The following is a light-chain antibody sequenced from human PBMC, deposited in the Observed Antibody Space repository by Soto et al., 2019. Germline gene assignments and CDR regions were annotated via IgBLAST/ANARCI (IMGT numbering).Light chain of an antibody. CDR3: QQREA. V-gene: IGKV1-9*01. CDR2: AAS. Sequence: DIQLTQSPSFLSASVGDRVTITCRASQGISSYLAWYQQKPGKAPKLLIYAASTLQSGVPSRFSSSGSGTEFTLTISSLQPEDFATYYCQQREAFGGGTKVEIK. J-gene: IGKJ4*01. CDR1: QGISSY.